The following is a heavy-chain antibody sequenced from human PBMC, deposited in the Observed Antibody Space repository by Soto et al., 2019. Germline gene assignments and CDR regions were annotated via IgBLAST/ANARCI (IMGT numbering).Heavy chain of an antibody. Sequence: EVQLLESGGGLVQPGGSLRLSSAASGFTFSSYAMSWVRQAPGKWLEWVSAISGSGGITYYADSVKGRFTISRDNSKNTRYLLMSALRAEDTAVYYCAKYPVAGTRGYFQHWGRGTLVTVSS. V-gene: IGHV3-23*01. J-gene: IGHJ1*01. CDR3: AKYPVAGTRGYFQH. CDR1: GFTFSSYA. D-gene: IGHD6-19*01. CDR2: ISGSGGIT.